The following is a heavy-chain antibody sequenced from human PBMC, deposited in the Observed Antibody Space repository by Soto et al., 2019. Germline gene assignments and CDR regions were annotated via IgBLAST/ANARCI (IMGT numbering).Heavy chain of an antibody. CDR1: GGSITGTTNY. V-gene: IGHV4-39*01. D-gene: IGHD3-10*01. Sequence: SETLSLTCTVSGGSITGTTNYWGWIRQPPGKGLEWIGTVDYTGSTNYNPSLESRVTISVDTSKNQFSLNLRSVTAADTAVYYCARRTPLYASESSRFDPWGQGALVTVSS. J-gene: IGHJ5*02. CDR3: ARRTPLYASESSRFDP. CDR2: VDYTGST.